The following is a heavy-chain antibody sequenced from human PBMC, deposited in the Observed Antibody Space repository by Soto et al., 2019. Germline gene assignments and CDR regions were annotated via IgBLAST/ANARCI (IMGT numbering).Heavy chain of an antibody. CDR1: GFSVSTNY. CDR3: ARGSGSLYYFDF. V-gene: IGHV3-53*01. CDR2: IYSGGST. Sequence: PGGSLRLSCAASGFSVSTNYMTWVRQAPGKGLEWVSVIYSGGSTYYADSVKGRFTISRDNSKNTLHLQMNSPRAEDTAVYYCARGSGSLYYFDFWGRGTLVTVS. D-gene: IGHD1-26*01. J-gene: IGHJ4*02.